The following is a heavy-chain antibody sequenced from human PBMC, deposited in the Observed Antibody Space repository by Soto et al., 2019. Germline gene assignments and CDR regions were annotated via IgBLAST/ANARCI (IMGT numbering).Heavy chain of an antibody. J-gene: IGHJ6*02. D-gene: IGHD2-15*01. Sequence: QVQLVQSGAEVKKPGASEKVSCKASGYTFTSYGISWVRQAPGQGLEWMGWISAYNGNTNYAQKLQGRVTMTTDTSTSTAYMELRSLRSDDTAVYYCARGQYCSGGSCYSLGYYYGMDVWGQGTTVTVSS. CDR1: GYTFTSYG. CDR2: ISAYNGNT. V-gene: IGHV1-18*01. CDR3: ARGQYCSGGSCYSLGYYYGMDV.